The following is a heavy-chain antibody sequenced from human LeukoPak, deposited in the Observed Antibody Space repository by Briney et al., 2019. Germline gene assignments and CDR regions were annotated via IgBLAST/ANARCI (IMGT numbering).Heavy chain of an antibody. Sequence: GGSLILSCAASGFTFSSYGMHWGHQAPGKGLEWVAFIRYDGSNKYYADSVKGRFTISRDNSKNTLYLQMNSLRAEDTAVYYCAKDPSFIVVVTRPYFDYWGQGTLVTVSS. V-gene: IGHV3-30*02. CDR2: IRYDGSNK. D-gene: IGHD2-21*02. CDR1: GFTFSSYG. J-gene: IGHJ4*02. CDR3: AKDPSFIVVVTRPYFDY.